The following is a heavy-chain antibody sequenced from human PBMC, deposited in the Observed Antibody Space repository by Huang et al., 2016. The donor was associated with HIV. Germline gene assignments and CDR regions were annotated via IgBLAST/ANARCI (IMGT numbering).Heavy chain of an antibody. Sequence: QGRLQQWGAGLLKPSETLSLTCTVYSGSFSRYYWTWVRKPPGKGLGWIGEISQSGSPNYNASLATRVTISGDTSKNQFSLKMTSVTAADTAIYYCARAPAGNDYSLYHYYGLDIWGQGTTVTVSS. CDR1: SGSFSRYY. CDR3: ARAPAGNDYSLYHYYGLDI. D-gene: IGHD1-1*01. J-gene: IGHJ6*02. CDR2: ISQSGSP. V-gene: IGHV4-34*02.